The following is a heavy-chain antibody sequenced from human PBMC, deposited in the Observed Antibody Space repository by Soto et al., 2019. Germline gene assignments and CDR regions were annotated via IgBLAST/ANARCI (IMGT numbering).Heavy chain of an antibody. D-gene: IGHD3-10*01. CDR3: ATGTMVRGVIIKWAHDAFDI. Sequence: ASVKVSCKVSGYTLTELSMHWVRRAPGKGLEWKGGFDPEDGETIYAQKFQGRVTMTEDTSTDTAYMELSSLRSEDTAVYYCATGTMVRGVIIKWAHDAFDIWGQGTMVTVSS. CDR1: GYTLTELS. CDR2: FDPEDGET. J-gene: IGHJ3*02. V-gene: IGHV1-24*01.